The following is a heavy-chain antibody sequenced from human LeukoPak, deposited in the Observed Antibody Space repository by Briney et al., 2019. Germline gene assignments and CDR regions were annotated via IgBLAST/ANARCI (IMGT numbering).Heavy chain of an antibody. CDR2: FYSDGGI. CDR1: GFTVTSYG. V-gene: IGHV3-66*02. D-gene: IGHD5-24*01. CDR3: VRDGAEGRSGAEFDA. J-gene: IGHJ5*02. Sequence: GGSLRLSCAASGFTVTSYGMSWVRQAPGKGPEWVSVFYSDGGIRYTDSVQGRFTISRDDSENTLYLQMNNLRVEDAAIYYCVRDGAEGRSGAEFDAWGREYWSPSPQ.